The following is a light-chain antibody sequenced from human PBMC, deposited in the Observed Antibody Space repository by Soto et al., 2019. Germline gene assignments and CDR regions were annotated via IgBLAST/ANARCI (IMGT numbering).Light chain of an antibody. CDR1: SSDVGGYNY. Sequence: QSALTQPASVSGSPGQSITISCTGTSSDVGGYNYVSWYHHHPGKAPKLMIYDVSNRPSGVSNRFSGSKSVNTASLTISGLQAEDEADYYCSSYTSSSTWVFGGGTKLTVL. J-gene: IGLJ3*02. V-gene: IGLV2-14*03. CDR2: DVS. CDR3: SSYTSSSTWV.